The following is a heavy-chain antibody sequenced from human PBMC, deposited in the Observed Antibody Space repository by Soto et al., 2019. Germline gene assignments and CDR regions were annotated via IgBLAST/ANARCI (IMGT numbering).Heavy chain of an antibody. V-gene: IGHV1-2*04. D-gene: IGHD6-13*01. Sequence: QVQLVQSGAEVKKPGASVKVSCKASGYTFTDYYMHRVRQAPGQGLEWMGWINPNSGGTNYAHKFQGWVTMTRDTSISTAYMELSRLRSDDTAVYFCARDRVAAATPNWYFDLWGRGTLVTVSS. J-gene: IGHJ2*01. CDR1: GYTFTDYY. CDR3: ARDRVAAATPNWYFDL. CDR2: INPNSGGT.